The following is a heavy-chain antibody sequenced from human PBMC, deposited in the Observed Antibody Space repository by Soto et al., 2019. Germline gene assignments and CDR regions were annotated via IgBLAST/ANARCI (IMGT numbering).Heavy chain of an antibody. V-gene: IGHV1-3*01. CDR3: AREMITMIARHFDY. J-gene: IGHJ4*02. CDR1: GYTFTSYA. Sequence: QVQLVQSGAEVKKPGASVKVSCKASGYTFTSYAMHWVRQAPGQGLEWMGWINAGNGNTKYSQKFQGRVTITRDTSASTAYMELSSLRSEDTAVYYCAREMITMIARHFDYWGQGTLVTVSS. D-gene: IGHD3-22*01. CDR2: INAGNGNT.